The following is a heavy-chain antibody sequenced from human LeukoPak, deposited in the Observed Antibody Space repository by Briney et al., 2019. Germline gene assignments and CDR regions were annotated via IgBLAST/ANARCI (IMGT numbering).Heavy chain of an antibody. CDR3: ARGGHRQKEF. D-gene: IGHD3-10*01. CDR1: GFTFSNYW. Sequence: GGSLRLSCAASGFTFSNYWMTWVRQSPGKGLEWVAIIKPDGSDRYSVDSEKGRFTVSRDNAKNSLYLQMGSLRAEDTAVYYCARGGHRQKEFWGQGTLVTVSS. CDR2: IKPDGSDR. J-gene: IGHJ4*02. V-gene: IGHV3-7*01.